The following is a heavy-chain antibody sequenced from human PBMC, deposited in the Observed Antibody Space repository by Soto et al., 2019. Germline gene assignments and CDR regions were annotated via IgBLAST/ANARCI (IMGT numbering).Heavy chain of an antibody. D-gene: IGHD2-2*01. Sequence: QVQLVQSGAEVKKPGASVKVSCKASGYTFSTYGVQWVRQAPGQSLEWIGWIHAGNGDTKYSQKFHDRVAITRDTSASTTYMELSSLRSEDTAVYYCARVPRYTSDIVEVPAVMFEDWFVPWGQGTLVTVSS. CDR1: GYTFSTYG. CDR3: ARVPRYTSDIVEVPAVMFEDWFVP. J-gene: IGHJ5*02. V-gene: IGHV1-3*01. CDR2: IHAGNGDT.